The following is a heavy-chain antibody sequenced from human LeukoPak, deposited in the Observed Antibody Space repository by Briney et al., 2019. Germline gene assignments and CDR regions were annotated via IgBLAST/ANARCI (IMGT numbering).Heavy chain of an antibody. Sequence: SETLSLTCTVSGGSISSYYWSWIRQPPGKGLEWIGYIYYSGSTNYNPSLKSRVTISVDTSKNQFSLKLSSVTAADTAVYYCAGYYYDSSGHSNWFDPWGQGTLVTVSS. J-gene: IGHJ5*02. CDR3: AGYYYDSSGHSNWFDP. D-gene: IGHD3-22*01. V-gene: IGHV4-59*12. CDR1: GGSISSYY. CDR2: IYYSGST.